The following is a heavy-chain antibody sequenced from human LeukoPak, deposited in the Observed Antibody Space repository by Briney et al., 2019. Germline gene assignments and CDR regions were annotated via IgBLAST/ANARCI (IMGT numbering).Heavy chain of an antibody. J-gene: IGHJ3*01. V-gene: IGHV1-46*01. Sequence: ASVKVSCKASGYTFTSYYMHWVRQAPGQGLEWVGTINPYDNSTNYAQKFQGRVTMTRDMSTSTVYMELNSLRSEDTAVYYCAKELNSYGYAFDVWGQGTMVTVSS. CDR3: AKELNSYGYAFDV. D-gene: IGHD5-18*01. CDR1: GYTFTSYY. CDR2: INPYDNST.